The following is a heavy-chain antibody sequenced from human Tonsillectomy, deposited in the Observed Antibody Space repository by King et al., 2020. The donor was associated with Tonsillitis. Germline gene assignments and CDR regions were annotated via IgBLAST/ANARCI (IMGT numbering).Heavy chain of an antibody. CDR1: GYMFTNYW. CDR3: ARRGLKDIVLVPASVFDY. D-gene: IGHD2-15*01. CDR2: IYPDDSDT. J-gene: IGHJ4*02. Sequence: QLVQSGAEVKKPGESLRISCKGSGYMFTNYWIGWLRQMPGKGLEWMGIIYPDDSDTRYSPSFQGQVTISADQSTGTAYLQWSGLKASDTAMYYCARRGLKDIVLVPASVFDYWGQGPLVTVSS. V-gene: IGHV5-51*01.